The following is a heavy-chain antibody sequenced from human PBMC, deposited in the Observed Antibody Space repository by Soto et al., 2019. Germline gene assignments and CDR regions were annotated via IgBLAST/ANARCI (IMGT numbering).Heavy chain of an antibody. CDR3: ARDSHCGGDCSLYYFDY. CDR2: ISYGGSKK. Sequence: QVQLVESGGGVVQPGRPLRLSCAASGFTFSTYAMYWVRQAPGKGLEWVAVISYGGSKKYYADSVKGRFTISRDNPKNRLYLQMNSLRADDTAVYYCARDSHCGGDCSLYYFDYWGHGTLVNVSS. V-gene: IGHV3-30-3*01. D-gene: IGHD2-21*02. J-gene: IGHJ4*01. CDR1: GFTFSTYA.